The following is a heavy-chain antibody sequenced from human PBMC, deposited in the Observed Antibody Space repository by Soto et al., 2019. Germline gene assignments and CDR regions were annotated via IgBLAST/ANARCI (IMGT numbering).Heavy chain of an antibody. Sequence: PSETLSLTCTVSGGSISSGDYYWSWIRQPPGKGLEWIGYIYYSGSTYYNPSLTSRVTISVDTSKNQFSLKLSSVTAADTAVYYCARALWFGENWFDPWGQGTLVTVSS. CDR2: IYYSGST. V-gene: IGHV4-30-4*01. D-gene: IGHD3-10*01. J-gene: IGHJ5*02. CDR3: ARALWFGENWFDP. CDR1: GGSISSGDYY.